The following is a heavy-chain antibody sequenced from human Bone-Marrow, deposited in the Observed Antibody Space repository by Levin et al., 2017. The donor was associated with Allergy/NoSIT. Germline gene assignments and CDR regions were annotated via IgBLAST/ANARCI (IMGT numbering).Heavy chain of an antibody. V-gene: IGHV4-30-4*01. D-gene: IGHD3-3*01. CDR3: VRDQAIFGVGGNWFDS. CDR2: IFSSGST. Sequence: SETLSLTCTVSGGSISKANNYWHWIRHSPGRGLEWIGYIFSSGSTYYNPSLQSRVTIDVDASKTQFSLHLTFVTAADTAVYYCVRDQAIFGVGGNWFDSWSQGTLVTVSS. J-gene: IGHJ5*01. CDR1: GGSISKANNY.